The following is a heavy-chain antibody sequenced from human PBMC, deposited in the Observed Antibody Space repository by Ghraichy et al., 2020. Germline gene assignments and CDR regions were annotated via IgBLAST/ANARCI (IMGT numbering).Heavy chain of an antibody. V-gene: IGHV3-33*01. CDR1: GFTFSSYG. CDR3: ARMAAPTYYYYYGMDV. D-gene: IGHD5-24*01. Sequence: GSLRLSCAASGFTFSSYGMHWVRQAPGKGLEWVAVIWYDGSNKYYADSVKGRFTISRDNSKNTLYLQMNSLRAEDTAVYYCARMAAPTYYYYYGMDVWGQGTTVTVSS. CDR2: IWYDGSNK. J-gene: IGHJ6*02.